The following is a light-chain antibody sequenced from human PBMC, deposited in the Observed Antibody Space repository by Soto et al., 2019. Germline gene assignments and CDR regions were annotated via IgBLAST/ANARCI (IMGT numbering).Light chain of an antibody. V-gene: IGKV3-11*01. Sequence: EIVLTQSPATLSLSPGERATLSCRASQSVSNSLAWYQQKPGQAPRLLIYDASNRATGIPARFSGSGSGTDFTLTIISLEPEEFAVYYCQQRSNWPLLTFGGGTKVEIK. CDR2: DAS. J-gene: IGKJ4*01. CDR3: QQRSNWPLLT. CDR1: QSVSNS.